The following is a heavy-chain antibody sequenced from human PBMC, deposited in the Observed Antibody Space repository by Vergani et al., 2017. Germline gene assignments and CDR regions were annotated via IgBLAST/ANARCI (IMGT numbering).Heavy chain of an antibody. V-gene: IGHV4-31*01. Sequence: QVQLQESGPGLVKPSQTLSLTCTVSGGSISSGGYYWSWIRQHPGKGLEWIGYIYYSGSTYYNPSLKSLVTISVDTSKNQFSLKLSSVTASDTAVYYCAATISYYYYYMDVWGKGTTVTVSS. CDR1: GGSISSGGYY. CDR3: AATISYYYYYMDV. CDR2: IYYSGST. J-gene: IGHJ6*03. D-gene: IGHD5-12*01.